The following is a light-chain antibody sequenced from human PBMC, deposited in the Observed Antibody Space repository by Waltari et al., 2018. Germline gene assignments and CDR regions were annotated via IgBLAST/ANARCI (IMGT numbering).Light chain of an antibody. V-gene: IGKV1-39*01. CDR1: QNINNY. J-gene: IGKJ2*01. CDR2: AAS. CDR3: QQTYSIPYT. Sequence: DIQMTHSPSSLSASVGDRVTIICRASQNINNYLNWYQQIPGKAPKVLIYAASSLESGVPSRFSGIESGTDFTLTITSLQPEDSATYYCQQTYSIPYTFGQGTKLEIK.